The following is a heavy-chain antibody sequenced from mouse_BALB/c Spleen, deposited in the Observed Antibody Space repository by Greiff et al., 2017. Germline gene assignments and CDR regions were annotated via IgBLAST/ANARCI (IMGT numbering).Heavy chain of an antibody. Sequence: EVQRVESGGGLVKPGGSLKLSCAASGFTFSSYAMSWVRQSPEKRLEWVAEISSGGSYTYYPDTVTGRFTISRDNAKNTLYLEMSSLRSEDTAMYYCAREGRRYFDVWGAGTTVTVSS. CDR1: GFTFSSYA. D-gene: IGHD3-3*01. V-gene: IGHV5-9-4*01. J-gene: IGHJ1*01. CDR2: ISSGGSYT. CDR3: AREGRRYFDV.